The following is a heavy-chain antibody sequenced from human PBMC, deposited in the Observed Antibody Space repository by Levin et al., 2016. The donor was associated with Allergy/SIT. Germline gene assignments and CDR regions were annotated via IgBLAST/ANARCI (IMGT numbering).Heavy chain of an antibody. J-gene: IGHJ4*02. V-gene: IGHV1-18*01. CDR1: GFTVSNYG. D-gene: IGHD2-2*02. CDR2: ISGYNAET. Sequence: ASVKVSCKASGFTVSNYGINWVRQAPRQGLEWLGWISGYNAETHYPQRHQDRVTLTTDTSTNTFYMELRSLRSDDTAVYYCARDGGSSTSAYMFWGQGTLVTVSS. CDR3: ARDGGSSTSAYMF.